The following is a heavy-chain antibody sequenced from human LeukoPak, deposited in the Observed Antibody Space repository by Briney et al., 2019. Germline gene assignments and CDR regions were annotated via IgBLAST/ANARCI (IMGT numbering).Heavy chain of an antibody. CDR1: GGSFSGYY. CDR3: ARDQIVVVPAAPGKGFDP. CDR2: INHSGST. Sequence: PSETLSLTCAVYGGSFSGYYWSWIRQPPGKGLEWIGEINHSGSTNYNPSLKSRVTISVDTSKNQFSLKLSSVTAADTAVYYCARDQIVVVPAAPGKGFDPWGQGTLVTVSS. J-gene: IGHJ5*02. V-gene: IGHV4-34*01. D-gene: IGHD2-2*01.